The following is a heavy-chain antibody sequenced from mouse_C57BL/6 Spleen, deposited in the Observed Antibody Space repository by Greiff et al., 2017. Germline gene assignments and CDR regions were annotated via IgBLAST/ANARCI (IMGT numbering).Heavy chain of an antibody. V-gene: IGHV5-12*01. CDR2: ISNGGGST. D-gene: IGHD6-2*01. J-gene: IGHJ3*01. Sequence: EVKLMESGGGLVQPGGSLKLSCAASGFTFSDYYMYWVRQTPEKRLEWVAYISNGGGSTYYPDTVKGRFTISRDNAKTTLYLQMSRLKSEDTAMYYCARHEEGSLFAYWGQGTLVTVSA. CDR1: GFTFSDYY. CDR3: ARHEEGSLFAY.